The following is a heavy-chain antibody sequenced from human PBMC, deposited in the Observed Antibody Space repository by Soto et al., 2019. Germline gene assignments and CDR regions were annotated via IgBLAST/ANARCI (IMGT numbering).Heavy chain of an antibody. V-gene: IGHV4-39*01. Sequence: SETLSLTCTVSGGSLTSNSYYWGWIRQPPGKGLEWIGSFYYSQSTYFNPSLKSRVTISVETSKNQYFLKLSAVTAADTAVYYCARRSTVTYDYWGQGILVTVSS. J-gene: IGHJ4*02. CDR1: GGSLTSNSYY. CDR3: ARRSTVTYDY. D-gene: IGHD4-17*01. CDR2: FYYSQST.